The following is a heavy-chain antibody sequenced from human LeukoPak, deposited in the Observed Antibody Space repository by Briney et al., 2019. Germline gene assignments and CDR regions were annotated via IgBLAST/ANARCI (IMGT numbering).Heavy chain of an antibody. CDR2: INTDGSST. D-gene: IGHD3-10*01. CDR3: ARDRYVLLWFGELSYFDY. Sequence: GGSLRLSCAASGFTFSSYWMHWVRQAPGKGLVWVSRINTDGSSTSYADSVKGRFTISRDNAKNTLYLQMNSLRAEDTAVYYCARDRYVLLWFGELSYFDYWGQGTRVTVSS. J-gene: IGHJ4*02. CDR1: GFTFSSYW. V-gene: IGHV3-74*01.